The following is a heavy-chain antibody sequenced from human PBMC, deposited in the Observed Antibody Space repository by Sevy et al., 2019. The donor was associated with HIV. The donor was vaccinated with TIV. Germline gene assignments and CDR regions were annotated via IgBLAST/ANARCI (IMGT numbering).Heavy chain of an antibody. CDR2: ILHDGRNK. V-gene: IGHV3-30*18. D-gene: IGHD3-16*02. J-gene: IGHJ4*02. Sequence: GGSLRLSCAGSXFSFRNYALHWVRQTPGKGLDWVASILHDGRNKSYADSVKGRVTISRDNSKNMLYLQMNSLRLEDTAVYYCAKEXRVWGNYRSKDYFDYWGQGTLVTVSS. CDR3: AKEXRVWGNYRSKDYFDY. CDR1: XFSFRNYA.